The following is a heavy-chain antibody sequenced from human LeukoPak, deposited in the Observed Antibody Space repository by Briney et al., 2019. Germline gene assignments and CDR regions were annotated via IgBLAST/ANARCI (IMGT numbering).Heavy chain of an antibody. CDR3: ARGRQDVTMIVVVMTAVSYYLDV. V-gene: IGHV4-34*01. CDR2: MNPSGST. J-gene: IGHJ6*03. CDR1: GGSFSGYY. D-gene: IGHD3-22*01. Sequence: SETLSLTCAVYGGSFSGYYWTWIRQTPEKGLEWIGEMNPSGSTSYNPSLKSRVTISVDTSKNQFSLKLNSETAADTAVYYCARGRQDVTMIVVVMTAVSYYLDVWGKGTTVTVS.